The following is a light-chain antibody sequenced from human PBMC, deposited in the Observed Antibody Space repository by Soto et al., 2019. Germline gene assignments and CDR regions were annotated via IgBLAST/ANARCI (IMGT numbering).Light chain of an antibody. CDR1: SSDFGDYHY. J-gene: IGLJ1*01. CDR3: CSYVGRNTYV. V-gene: IGLV2-8*01. Sequence: QSALTQPPSASGSPGQSVTISCTGSSSDFGDYHYVSWYQQHPAKAPKLIIFDVSKRPSGVPNRFSGSKSGNTASLTISGLRAEDEADYYCCSYVGRNTYVFGTGTKLTVL. CDR2: DVS.